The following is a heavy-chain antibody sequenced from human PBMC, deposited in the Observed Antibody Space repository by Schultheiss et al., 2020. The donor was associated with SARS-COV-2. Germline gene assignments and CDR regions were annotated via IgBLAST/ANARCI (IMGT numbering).Heavy chain of an antibody. J-gene: IGHJ3*02. V-gene: IGHV4-39*07. CDR3: ARVRVVATSADAFDI. D-gene: IGHD5-12*01. Sequence: GSLRLSCTVSGGSISSYYWSWIRQPPGKGLEWIGSIYYSGSTYYNPSLKSRVTISVDTSKNQFSLKLSSVTAADTAVYYCARVRVVATSADAFDIWGQGTMVTVSS. CDR2: IYYSGST. CDR1: GGSISSYY.